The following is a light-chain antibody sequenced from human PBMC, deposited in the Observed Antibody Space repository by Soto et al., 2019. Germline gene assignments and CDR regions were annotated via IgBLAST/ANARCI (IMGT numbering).Light chain of an antibody. Sequence: QSVLTQPASVSGSPGQSITISCTGTSSDIGGYNYVAWYQQHLGKAPKLIIYNVAVRPSGVSNRFSGSKSGNTASLAIAGLQPEDEDHYYCSSYTGASALYVFGTGTKLTVL. V-gene: IGLV2-14*03. CDR2: NVA. J-gene: IGLJ1*01. CDR1: SSDIGGYNY. CDR3: SSYTGASALYV.